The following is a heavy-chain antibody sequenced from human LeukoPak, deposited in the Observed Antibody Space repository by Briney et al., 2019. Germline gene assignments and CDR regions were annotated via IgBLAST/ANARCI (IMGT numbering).Heavy chain of an antibody. J-gene: IGHJ6*04. CDR2: IRSKTYGGTT. V-gene: IGHV3-49*04. D-gene: IGHD3-10*01. Sequence: PGRSLRLSCTASGFTLGDYAMSWVRQAPGKGLEWVGFIRSKTYGGTTEYAASVKGRFTISRDDSKSIAYLQMNSLKTEDTAVYYCTRVLYGSGSSDGMDVWGKGTTVTVSS. CDR3: TRVLYGSGSSDGMDV. CDR1: GFTLGDYA.